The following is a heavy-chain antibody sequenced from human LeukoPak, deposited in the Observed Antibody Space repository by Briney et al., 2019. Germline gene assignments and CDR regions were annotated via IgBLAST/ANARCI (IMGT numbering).Heavy chain of an antibody. V-gene: IGHV1-8*03. CDR1: GYTFTSYD. J-gene: IGHJ1*01. CDR3: ARGMATDYYDSSGYTEYFQH. CDR2: MNPNSGNT. D-gene: IGHD3-22*01. Sequence: ASVKVSCKASGYTFTSYDINWVRQATGQGLEWMGWMNPNSGNTGYAQKFQGRVTITRNTSISTAYMELSSLRSEDTAVYYCARGMATDYYDSSGYTEYFQHWGQGTLVTVSS.